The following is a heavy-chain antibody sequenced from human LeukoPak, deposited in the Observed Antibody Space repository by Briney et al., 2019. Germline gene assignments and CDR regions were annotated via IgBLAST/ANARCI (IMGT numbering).Heavy chain of an antibody. V-gene: IGHV4-59*01. CDR2: IYYSGST. J-gene: IGHJ5*02. CDR3: ARYYYDSSGFDP. D-gene: IGHD3-22*01. Sequence: SETLSLTCTVSGGSISNYYWSWIRQPPGKGLEWIGYIYYSGSTNYNPSLKNRVTISVDTSKNQFSLKLSSVTAADTAVYYCARYYYDSSGFDPWGQGTLVTVSS. CDR1: GGSISNYY.